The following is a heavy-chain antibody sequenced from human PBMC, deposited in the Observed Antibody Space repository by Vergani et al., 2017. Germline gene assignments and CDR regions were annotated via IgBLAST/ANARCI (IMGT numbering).Heavy chain of an antibody. CDR3: ARLRANYYDSSGYSDY. Sequence: QLQLQESGPGLVKPSETLSLTCTVSGGSISSSSYYWGWIRQPPGKGLEWIGSIYYSGSTYYNPSLKSRVTISVDTSKNQFSLKLSSVTAADTAVYYCARLRANYYDSSGYSDYRGQGTLVTVSS. CDR1: GGSISSSSYY. J-gene: IGHJ4*02. CDR2: IYYSGST. D-gene: IGHD3-22*01. V-gene: IGHV4-39*01.